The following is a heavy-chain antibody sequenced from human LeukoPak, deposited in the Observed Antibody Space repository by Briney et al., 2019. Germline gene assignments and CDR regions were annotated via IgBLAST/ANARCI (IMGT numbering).Heavy chain of an antibody. CDR3: ARSRGRSYGS. J-gene: IGHJ4*02. CDR1: GGSFSGYY. D-gene: IGHD5-18*01. Sequence: SETLSLTCAVYGGSFSGYYWSWIRQPPGKGLEWIGEINHSGSTNYNPSLKSRVTISVDTSKNQFSLKLSSVTATDTAVYYCARSRGRSYGSWGQGSLVTVSS. CDR2: INHSGST. V-gene: IGHV4-34*01.